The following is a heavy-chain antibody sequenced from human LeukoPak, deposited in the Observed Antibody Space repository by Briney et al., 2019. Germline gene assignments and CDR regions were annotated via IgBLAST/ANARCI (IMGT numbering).Heavy chain of an antibody. D-gene: IGHD3-3*01. CDR3: ARGYYDFWSGYSTWYDY. CDR2: INSDGSST. J-gene: IGHJ4*02. Sequence: GALRLSCAASGFTFSSYWMHWVRQAPGKGLVWVSRINSDGSSTSYAESVKGRFTISRDNAKNTLYLQMNSLRAEDTAVYYCARGYYDFWSGYSTWYDYWGQGTLVTISS. V-gene: IGHV3-74*01. CDR1: GFTFSSYW.